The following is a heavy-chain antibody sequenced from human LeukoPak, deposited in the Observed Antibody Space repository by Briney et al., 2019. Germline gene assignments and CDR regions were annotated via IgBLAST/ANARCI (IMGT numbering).Heavy chain of an antibody. CDR3: VKTGSGWYGDY. CDR1: GFSFSAYA. Sequence: PGGSLRLSCAASGFSFSAYAMYWIRQAPGKVPEWMALIRYDGINKYYGDSVKGRFTISRDNSKNMLYLQMNSLRAADTAVYYCVKTGSGWYGDYWGQGARVTVSS. J-gene: IGHJ4*02. V-gene: IGHV3-30*02. CDR2: IRYDGINK. D-gene: IGHD6-13*01.